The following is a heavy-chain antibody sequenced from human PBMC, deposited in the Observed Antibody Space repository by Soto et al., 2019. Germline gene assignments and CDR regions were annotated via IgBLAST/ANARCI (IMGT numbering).Heavy chain of an antibody. CDR1: GFTFSSYA. J-gene: IGHJ6*02. V-gene: IGHV3-30-3*01. D-gene: IGHD6-19*01. Sequence: QVQLVESGGGVVQPGRSLRLSCAASGFTFSSYAMHWVRQAPGKGLEWVAVISYDGSNKYYADSVKGRFTISRDNSKNTLYLQMNSLRAEDTAVYYCARSGDSISRGFMDVWGQGTTVTVSS. CDR2: ISYDGSNK. CDR3: ARSGDSISRGFMDV.